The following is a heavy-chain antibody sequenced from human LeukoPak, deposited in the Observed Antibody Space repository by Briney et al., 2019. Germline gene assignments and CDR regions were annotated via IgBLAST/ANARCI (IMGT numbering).Heavy chain of an antibody. CDR2: ICGSGGST. Sequence: GGSLRLSCAASGFTFNSYAMSWVRQAPGKGLEWVSPICGSGGSTYYADSVKGRFTISRDNSKNTLYLQMNSLRPEDTAVYYCAKSLWLFPIDYWGQGTLVTVSS. V-gene: IGHV3-23*01. CDR1: GFTFNSYA. J-gene: IGHJ4*02. D-gene: IGHD6-19*01. CDR3: AKSLWLFPIDY.